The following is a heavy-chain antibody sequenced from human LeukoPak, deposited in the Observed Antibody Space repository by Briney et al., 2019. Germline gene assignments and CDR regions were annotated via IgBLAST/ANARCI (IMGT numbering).Heavy chain of an antibody. CDR1: GFTFSSYG. D-gene: IGHD1-26*01. J-gene: IGHJ3*02. CDR3: ARVRGARELRAFDI. V-gene: IGHV3-30*03. CDR2: ISYDGSNK. Sequence: GGSLRLSCAASGFTFSSYGMHWVRQAPGKGLEWVAVISYDGSNKYYADSVKGRFTISRDNSKNTLYLQMNSLRAEDTAVYYCARVRGARELRAFDIWGQGTMVTVSS.